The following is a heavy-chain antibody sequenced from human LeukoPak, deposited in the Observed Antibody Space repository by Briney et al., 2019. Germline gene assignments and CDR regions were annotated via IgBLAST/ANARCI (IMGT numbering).Heavy chain of an antibody. D-gene: IGHD3-10*01. CDR2: IYTSGST. J-gene: IGHJ4*02. Sequence: SETLSLTCTVSGDSINSGSYYWSWIRQPAGKGLEWIGRIYTSGSTNYNPSLKSRVTMSVDTSKNQFSLKLSTVTAADTAVYYCAREFYYGSGSQKVPHFDYWGQGTLVTVSS. V-gene: IGHV4-61*02. CDR1: GDSINSGSYY. CDR3: AREFYYGSGSQKVPHFDY.